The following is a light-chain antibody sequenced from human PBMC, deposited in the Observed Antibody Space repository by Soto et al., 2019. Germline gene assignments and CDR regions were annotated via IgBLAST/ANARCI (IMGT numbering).Light chain of an antibody. Sequence: DIQMTQSPSSLSASVGDRVNITCRASQSISSYLNWYQQKPGKAPKLLIYAASSLQSEVPSRFSGSGSGTDFTLTISSLQPEDFATYYCQQSYSIPYTFGQGTKVDIK. CDR2: AAS. CDR3: QQSYSIPYT. V-gene: IGKV1-39*01. CDR1: QSISSY. J-gene: IGKJ2*01.